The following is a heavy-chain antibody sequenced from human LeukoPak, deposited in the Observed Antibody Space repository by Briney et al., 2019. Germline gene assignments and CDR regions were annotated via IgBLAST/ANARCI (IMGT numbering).Heavy chain of an antibody. V-gene: IGHV4-59*08. Sequence: SETLSLTCTVSGGSLNSYYWSWIRQPLGKGLEWIGYIFYSGSTSYNPSLESRVTISVDTSKNQFTLKLGSVTAADTAVYFCARHAGSWTYFDYWGQGILVAVSS. CDR2: IFYSGST. CDR1: GGSLNSYY. CDR3: ARHAGSWTYFDY. J-gene: IGHJ4*02. D-gene: IGHD6-13*01.